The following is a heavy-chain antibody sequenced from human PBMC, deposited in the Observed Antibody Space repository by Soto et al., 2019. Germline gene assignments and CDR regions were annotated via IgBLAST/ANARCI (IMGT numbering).Heavy chain of an antibody. CDR3: AREFAMKTLVNSGSLQFDH. J-gene: IGHJ4*02. CDR2: INANSGAT. D-gene: IGHD1-26*01. CDR1: AYAFTDYY. V-gene: IGHV1-2*02. Sequence: QVQLVQSGAEVKKPGASVKVSCKASAYAFTDYYIHWLRQAPGQGLEWMGWINANSGATKIVHNFQGRVTMTRDTSISTAFMQLSRLRADDTAGYYCAREFAMKTLVNSGSLQFDHGGAGTLFPVSS.